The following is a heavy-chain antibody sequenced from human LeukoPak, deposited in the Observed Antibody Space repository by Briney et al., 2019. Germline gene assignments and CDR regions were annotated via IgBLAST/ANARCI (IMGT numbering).Heavy chain of an antibody. J-gene: IGHJ4*02. D-gene: IGHD6-13*01. CDR3: ARAQQPRNYYFDY. Sequence: GGSLRLSCAASGFTFDDYAMHWVQQAPGKGVEWVSGISWNSGSIVYADSVKGRFTISRDNDKTSLYLQMNSLRAEDMALYYCARAQQPRNYYFDYWGQGTLVTVSS. CDR2: ISWNSGSI. CDR1: GFTFDDYA. V-gene: IGHV3-9*03.